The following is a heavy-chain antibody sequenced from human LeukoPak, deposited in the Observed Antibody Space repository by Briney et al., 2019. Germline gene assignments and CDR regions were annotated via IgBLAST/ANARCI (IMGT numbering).Heavy chain of an antibody. CDR3: ARTWSGGSSWRTSDY. J-gene: IGHJ4*02. CDR1: GGSISSYY. V-gene: IGHV4-59*01. D-gene: IGHD6-13*01. Sequence: PSETLSLTCTVSGGSISSYYWSWIRQPPGKGLEWIGYIYYSGSTNYNPSLKSRVTISVDTSKNQFSLKLSSVTAADTAVYYCARTWSGGSSWRTSDYWGQGTLVTVSS. CDR2: IYYSGST.